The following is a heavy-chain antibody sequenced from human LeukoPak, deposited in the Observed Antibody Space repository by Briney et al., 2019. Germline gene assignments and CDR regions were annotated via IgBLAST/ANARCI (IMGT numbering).Heavy chain of an antibody. Sequence: GGSPRLSCLTSGFTFSTNAMSWVRQAPGKGLEWLSGISGSGASTYYADSVTGRFTISRDNSRNTLYLQMNSLRGDDTAVYYCAKDVGKWESLHFFDYWGQGTLVTVSS. CDR3: AKDVGKWESLHFFDY. D-gene: IGHD1-26*01. J-gene: IGHJ4*02. V-gene: IGHV3-23*01. CDR2: ISGSGAST. CDR1: GFTFSTNA.